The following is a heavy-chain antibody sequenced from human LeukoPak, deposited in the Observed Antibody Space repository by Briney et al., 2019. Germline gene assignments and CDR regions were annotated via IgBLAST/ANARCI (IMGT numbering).Heavy chain of an antibody. D-gene: IGHD4/OR15-4a*01. Sequence: GGSLRLSCVASGFTFSSFGMHWVRQAPGKGLEWVAVIWDDGSNEFYADSVKGRFTISRDNSKNTLYLQMNSLRAEDTAVYYCARDLTKLIEYWGQGTLVTVSS. CDR3: ARDLTKLIEY. J-gene: IGHJ4*02. CDR2: IWDDGSNE. CDR1: GFTFSSFG. V-gene: IGHV3-33*01.